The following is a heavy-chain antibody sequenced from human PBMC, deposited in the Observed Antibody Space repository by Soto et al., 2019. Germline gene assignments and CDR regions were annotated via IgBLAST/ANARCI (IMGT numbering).Heavy chain of an antibody. J-gene: IGHJ4*02. CDR1: GFTISSHA. Sequence: EVQLLESGGGLVQPGGSLRLSCAASGFTISSHAMYWVRQAPGKGLEWVSGISDRGDTTHYADSVKGRFTISRDTSKNTLYLHLNTLRADDTAVYYCAKDKPGTTSFDYWGQGTLVTVSS. CDR2: ISDRGDTT. CDR3: AKDKPGTTSFDY. V-gene: IGHV3-23*01. D-gene: IGHD1-1*01.